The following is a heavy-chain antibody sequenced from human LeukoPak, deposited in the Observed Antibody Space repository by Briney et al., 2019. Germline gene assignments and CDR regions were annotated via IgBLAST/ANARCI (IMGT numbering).Heavy chain of an antibody. Sequence: GGSLRLSCAASGFTFSSYWMSWVRQAPGKGLEWVANINQDGSEKYYVDSMKGRFTISRDNAKNSLYLQMNSLRAEDTAVYYCARGAIAVAGPSWFDPWGQGTLVTVSS. V-gene: IGHV3-7*01. D-gene: IGHD6-19*01. J-gene: IGHJ5*02. CDR2: INQDGSEK. CDR3: ARGAIAVAGPSWFDP. CDR1: GFTFSSYW.